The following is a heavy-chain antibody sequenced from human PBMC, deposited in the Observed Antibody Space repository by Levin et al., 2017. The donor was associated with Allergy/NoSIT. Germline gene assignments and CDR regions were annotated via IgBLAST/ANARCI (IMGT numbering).Heavy chain of an antibody. CDR1: GFYFSNYA. CDR3: ARVADYYDSSGYYYFYY. J-gene: IGHJ4*02. Sequence: PGGSLRLSCAASGFYFSNYAMDWVRQAPGKGLEWVAVIWYDGSNKYYADSVKGRFTISRDNSKNTLYLQMNSLRAEDTAVYYCARVADYYDSSGYYYFYYWGQGTLVTVSS. V-gene: IGHV3-33*08. D-gene: IGHD3-22*01. CDR2: IWYDGSNK.